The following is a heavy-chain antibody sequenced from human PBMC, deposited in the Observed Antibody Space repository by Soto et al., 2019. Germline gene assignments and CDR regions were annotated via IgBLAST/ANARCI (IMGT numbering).Heavy chain of an antibody. CDR2: IYYSGST. J-gene: IGHJ3*01. V-gene: IGHV4-59*01. CDR3: ARDGHGYYDSSGYPGFDL. Sequence: PSETLSLTCTGSGGSISSYYWSGIRQPPGKGLEWIGYIYYSGSTNYNPSLKSRVTISVDTSKNQFSLKLSSVTAADTDVYYCARDGHGYYDSSGYPGFDLWGQGPMVTVS. D-gene: IGHD3-22*01. CDR1: GGSISSYY.